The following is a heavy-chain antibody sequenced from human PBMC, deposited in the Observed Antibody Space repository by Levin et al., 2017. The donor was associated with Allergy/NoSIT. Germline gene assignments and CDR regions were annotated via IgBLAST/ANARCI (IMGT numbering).Heavy chain of an antibody. D-gene: IGHD6-19*01. V-gene: IGHV1-2*02. CDR2: INPNSGGT. CDR3: ARDKQWLAPIDY. J-gene: IGHJ4*02. Sequence: ASVKVSCKASGYTFTGYYMHWVRQAPGQGLEWMGWINPNSGGTNYAQKFQGRVTMTRDTSISTAYMELSRLRSDDTAVYYCARDKQWLAPIDYWGQGTLVTVSS. CDR1: GYTFTGYY.